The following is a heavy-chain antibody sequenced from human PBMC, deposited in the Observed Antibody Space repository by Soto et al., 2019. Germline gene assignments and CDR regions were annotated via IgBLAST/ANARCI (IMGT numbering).Heavy chain of an antibody. Sequence: SVKVSCKASGGTFSSYTISWVRQAPGQGLEWMGRIIPILGIANYAQKFQGRVTITADKSTSTAYMELSSLRSEDTAVYYCAGPLITMIVVVISFGAFDIWGQGTMVTV. D-gene: IGHD3-22*01. V-gene: IGHV1-69*02. CDR1: GGTFSSYT. J-gene: IGHJ3*02. CDR3: AGPLITMIVVVISFGAFDI. CDR2: IIPILGIA.